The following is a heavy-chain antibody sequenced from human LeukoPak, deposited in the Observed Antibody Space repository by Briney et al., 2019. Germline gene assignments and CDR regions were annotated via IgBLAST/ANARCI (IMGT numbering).Heavy chain of an antibody. D-gene: IGHD2-8*01. J-gene: IGHJ4*02. CDR1: GFTFSSYD. Sequence: GGSLRLSCAASGFTFSSYDMHWVRQAAGKGLEWVSTIGSAGDTYYPGSVKGRFTISRENAKNSLYLQMNSLRAEDTAVYYCARDLGYCTNGVCHTRFDYWGQGTLVTVSP. V-gene: IGHV3-13*01. CDR2: IGSAGDT. CDR3: ARDLGYCTNGVCHTRFDY.